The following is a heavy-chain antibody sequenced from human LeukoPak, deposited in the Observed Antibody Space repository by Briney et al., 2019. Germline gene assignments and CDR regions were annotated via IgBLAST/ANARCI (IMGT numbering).Heavy chain of an antibody. Sequence: SETLSLTCTVSGASISSYYWSWIRQPAGKGLEWLGHVSTSGSTNYNPSLKSRVTMSVDTSKNQFSLKLSSVTAADTALYYCARAPGGDFWSGSQYFFDYWGQGTLVTVSS. CDR3: ARAPGGDFWSGSQYFFDY. CDR2: VSTSGST. J-gene: IGHJ4*02. V-gene: IGHV4-4*07. D-gene: IGHD3-3*01. CDR1: GASISSYY.